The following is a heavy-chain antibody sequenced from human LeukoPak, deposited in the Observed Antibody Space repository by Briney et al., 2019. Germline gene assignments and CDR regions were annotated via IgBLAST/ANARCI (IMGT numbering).Heavy chain of an antibody. V-gene: IGHV3-64D*09. Sequence: GGSLRLSCSALDFTFSSFSLYWVRQAPGRGLEYLSAISNSGDSTYYTDSVQGRFTISRDNCKNMLCLQLSSRRPDDTAVYFCVKGGSVGNPGDYWGQGTLVTVSS. CDR3: VKGGSVGNPGDY. CDR1: DFTFSSFS. J-gene: IGHJ4*02. D-gene: IGHD4-23*01. CDR2: ISNSGDST.